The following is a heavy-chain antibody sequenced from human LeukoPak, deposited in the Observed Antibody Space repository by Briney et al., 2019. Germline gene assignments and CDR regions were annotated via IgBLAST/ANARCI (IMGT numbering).Heavy chain of an antibody. CDR1: GYTFTSYG. J-gene: IGHJ4*02. CDR3: AREGPHDYGAPWFTGY. Sequence: ASVKVSCKASGYTFTSYGISWVRQAPGQGLEWMGWISAYNGNTNYAQKLQGRATMTTDTSTSTAYMELRSLRSDDTAVYYCAREGPHDYGAPWFTGYWGQGTLVTVSS. D-gene: IGHD4-17*01. V-gene: IGHV1-18*01. CDR2: ISAYNGNT.